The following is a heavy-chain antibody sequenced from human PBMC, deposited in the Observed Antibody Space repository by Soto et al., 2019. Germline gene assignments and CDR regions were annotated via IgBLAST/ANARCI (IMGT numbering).Heavy chain of an antibody. CDR2: ISSDSVWI. Sequence: GGSLRLSCAASGFTFSSSTMNWVRQAPGKGLEWVSSISSDSVWIYYAASVKGRFTISRDNAKNSLFLQMSSLRAEDTAVYYCASGSYGDYSDWGQGTLVTSPQ. J-gene: IGHJ4*02. CDR3: ASGSYGDYSD. CDR1: GFTFSSST. D-gene: IGHD4-17*01. V-gene: IGHV3-21*01.